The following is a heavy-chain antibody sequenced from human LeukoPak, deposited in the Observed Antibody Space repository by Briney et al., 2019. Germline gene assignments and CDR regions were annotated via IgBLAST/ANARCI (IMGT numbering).Heavy chain of an antibody. CDR2: ISSSGSTI. D-gene: IGHD1-1*01. CDR1: GFTFSSYG. CDR3: ARTLLRTGTDYYMDV. J-gene: IGHJ6*03. V-gene: IGHV3-48*04. Sequence: GGSLRLSCAASGFTFSSYGMHWVRQAPGKGLEWVSYISSSGSTIYYADSVKGRFTISRDNAKNSLYLQMNSLRAEDTAVYYCARTLLRTGTDYYMDVWGKGTTVTVSS.